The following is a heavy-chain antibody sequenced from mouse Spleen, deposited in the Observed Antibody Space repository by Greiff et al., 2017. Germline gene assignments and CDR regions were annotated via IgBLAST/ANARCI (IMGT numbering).Heavy chain of an antibody. D-gene: IGHD1-1*01. V-gene: IGHV2-9-1*01. CDR2: IWTGGGT. CDR3: ARVLYYDGSYGRGL. J-gene: IGHJ4*01. Sequence: VQGVESGPGLVAPSQSLSITCTVSGFSLTSYAISWVRQPPGKGLAWLGVIWTGGGTNYNSALKSRLSIRKANSKSQVFLKMNSLQTDDTARYYCARVLYYDGSYGRGLRGQRNSGNVSS. CDR1: GFSLTSYA.